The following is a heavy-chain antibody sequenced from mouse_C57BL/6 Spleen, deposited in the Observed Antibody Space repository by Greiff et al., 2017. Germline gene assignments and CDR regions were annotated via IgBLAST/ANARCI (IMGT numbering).Heavy chain of an antibody. J-gene: IGHJ1*03. V-gene: IGHV1-52*01. CDR1: GYTFTSYW. D-gene: IGHD1-1*01. CDR2: IDPSDSET. Sequence: QVQLQQPGAELVRPGSLVKLSCKASGYTFTSYWMHWVKQRPIQGLEWIGNIDPSDSETHYNQKFKDKATLTVDKSSSTAYMQLSSLTSEDSAVYYCARNYGSSPYWYFDVWGTGTTVTVSS. CDR3: ARNYGSSPYWYFDV.